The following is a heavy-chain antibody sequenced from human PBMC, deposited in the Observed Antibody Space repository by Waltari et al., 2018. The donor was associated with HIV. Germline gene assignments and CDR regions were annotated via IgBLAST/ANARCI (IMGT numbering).Heavy chain of an antibody. CDR2: IRDDGRNK. Sequence: QVQLVESGGGVVQPGGSLRLSCAASGFTFSSYGMHWVRQAPGKGLEWVAFIRDDGRNKYYADSVKGRFTISRDNSKNTLYLQMNSLRAEDTAVYYCAKDLGGAGGWYYYYGMDVWGQGTTVTVSS. V-gene: IGHV3-30*02. CDR1: GFTFSSYG. CDR3: AKDLGGAGGWYYYYGMDV. D-gene: IGHD6-19*01. J-gene: IGHJ6*02.